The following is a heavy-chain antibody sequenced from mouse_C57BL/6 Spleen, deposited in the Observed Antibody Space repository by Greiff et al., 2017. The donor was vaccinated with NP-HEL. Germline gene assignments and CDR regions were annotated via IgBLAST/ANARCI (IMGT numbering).Heavy chain of an antibody. D-gene: IGHD4-1*01. CDR1: GYSFTGYY. CDR3: ARYGTEAMDY. V-gene: IGHV1-42*01. J-gene: IGHJ4*01. Sequence: EVQLQQSGPELVKPGASVKISCKASGYSFTGYYMNWVKQSPEKSLEWIGEINPSTGGTTYNQKFKAKATLTVDKSSSTAYMQLKSLTSEDSAVYYCARYGTEAMDYWGQGTSVTVSS. CDR2: INPSTGGT.